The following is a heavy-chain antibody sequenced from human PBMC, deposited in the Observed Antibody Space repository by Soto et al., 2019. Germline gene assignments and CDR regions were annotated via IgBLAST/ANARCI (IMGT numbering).Heavy chain of an antibody. CDR3: AKDIKVPTLTYWYYYGLDV. CDR2: ISWNSANM. Sequence: EVQLVESGGGLVEPGRSLRLSCAASGFTFNEYAMHWVRQAPGKGLEWVSGISWNSANMGYADSVKGRFTISRDNAKNSLYLQMNSLRVEDTAFYYCAKDIKVPTLTYWYYYGLDVWGLGTTVTVSS. V-gene: IGHV3-9*01. CDR1: GFTFNEYA. J-gene: IGHJ6*02.